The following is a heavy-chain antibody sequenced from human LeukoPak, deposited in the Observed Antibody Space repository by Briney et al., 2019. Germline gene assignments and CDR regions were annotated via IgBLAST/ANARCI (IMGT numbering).Heavy chain of an antibody. CDR1: GFTFSNYW. V-gene: IGHV3-7*01. CDR3: ARASPGAGWFYDY. D-gene: IGHD6-19*01. Sequence: GGSLRLSCAASGFTFSNYWMNWVRQALGKGLEWVANIDRDGSEKYNVDSVKGRFTISRDNAKNSLYLQMNSLRAEDTAVYHCARASPGAGWFYDYWGQGTLVTVSS. J-gene: IGHJ4*02. CDR2: IDRDGSEK.